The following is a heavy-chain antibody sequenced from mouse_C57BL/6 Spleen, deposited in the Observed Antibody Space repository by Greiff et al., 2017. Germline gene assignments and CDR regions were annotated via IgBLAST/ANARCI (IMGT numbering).Heavy chain of an antibody. D-gene: IGHD2-1*01. CDR1: GYAFSSYW. V-gene: IGHV1-80*01. Sequence: QVQLQQSGAELVKPGASVKISCKASGYAFSSYWMNWVKQRPGKGLEWIGQIYPGDGDTNYNGKVKGKATLTADKSSSTDYMQLSSLTSEDSAVYYCAREGYGNYFDYWGQGTTLTVSS. J-gene: IGHJ2*01. CDR3: AREGYGNYFDY. CDR2: IYPGDGDT.